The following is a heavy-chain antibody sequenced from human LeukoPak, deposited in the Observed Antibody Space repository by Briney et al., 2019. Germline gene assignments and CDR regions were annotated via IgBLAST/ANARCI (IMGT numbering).Heavy chain of an antibody. D-gene: IGHD6-19*01. CDR1: GGSISNPY. CDR3: ARDLSSSGWYSGAFDI. CDR2: IYNSVTT. J-gene: IGHJ3*02. V-gene: IGHV4-59*11. Sequence: SETLSLTCTVSGGSISNPYWSWIRQPPGKGLELIGYIYNSVTTNYNPSLKSRVTISIDTAKNQFSLKLSSVTAAGTAVYYCARDLSSSGWYSGAFDIWGQGTMVTVSS.